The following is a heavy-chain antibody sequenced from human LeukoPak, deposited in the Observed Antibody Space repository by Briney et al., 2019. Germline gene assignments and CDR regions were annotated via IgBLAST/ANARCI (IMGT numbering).Heavy chain of an antibody. J-gene: IGHJ4*02. D-gene: IGHD2-15*01. Sequence: GGSLRLSCAASGFTFSIYAMSWVRQAPGKGLEWVSGTSGGGGSTYYADSVKGRFTSTRDNSKNTLYLQMNSLRAEDTAVYYCAKAGSSQGYFDSWGQGTLVTVSP. CDR2: TSGGGGST. CDR3: AKAGSSQGYFDS. CDR1: GFTFSIYA. V-gene: IGHV3-23*01.